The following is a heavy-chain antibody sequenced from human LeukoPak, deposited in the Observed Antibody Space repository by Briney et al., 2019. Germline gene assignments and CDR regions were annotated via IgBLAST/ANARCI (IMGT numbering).Heavy chain of an antibody. CDR2: ISYDGTNK. CDR3: AKPQVVGATDYWYFDL. J-gene: IGHJ2*01. Sequence: GGSLRLSCTASGFSFIFHGIHWVRQAPGKGLEWVALISYDGTNKYYADSVKGRFTVSRDNSKNTLYLQMNSLGGDDTAVYYCAKPQVVGATDYWYFDLWGRGTLVTVSS. CDR1: GFSFIFHG. V-gene: IGHV3-30*18. D-gene: IGHD2-15*01.